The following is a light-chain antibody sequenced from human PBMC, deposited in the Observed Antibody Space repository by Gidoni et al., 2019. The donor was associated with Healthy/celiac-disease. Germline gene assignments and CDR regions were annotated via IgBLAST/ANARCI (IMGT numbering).Light chain of an antibody. Sequence: DIQMTQSPSSLSASVGDRVTITCRASQSISSYLNWYQQKPGKAPKLLIYDASSLQSGVPSMFSGSGSGTDFTLTISSLQPEDFATYYCQQSYSTPPWTFGQGTKVEIK. V-gene: IGKV1-39*01. CDR3: QQSYSTPPWT. CDR1: QSISSY. CDR2: DAS. J-gene: IGKJ1*01.